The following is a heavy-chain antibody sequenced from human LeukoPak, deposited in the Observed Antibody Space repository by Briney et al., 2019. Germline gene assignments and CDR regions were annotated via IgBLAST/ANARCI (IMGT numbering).Heavy chain of an antibody. CDR2: INYSGST. J-gene: IGHJ4*02. D-gene: IGHD3-10*01. Sequence: SETLSLTCTVSGGSASSTTYYSSWIRQPPGKGLEWIASINYSGSTYYNPSLKSRVTISVDTSENQFSLKLSSVTAADTAVYYCARYVVYGSGKYDFDYWGQGTLVTVSS. CDR1: GGSASSTTYY. V-gene: IGHV4-39*01. CDR3: ARYVVYGSGKYDFDY.